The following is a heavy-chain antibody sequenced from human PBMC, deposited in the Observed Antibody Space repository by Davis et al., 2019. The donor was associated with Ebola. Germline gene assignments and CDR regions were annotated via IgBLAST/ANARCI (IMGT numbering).Heavy chain of an antibody. CDR3: AKDLSALLVAGNYYYGMDV. D-gene: IGHD2-15*01. V-gene: IGHV3-74*01. Sequence: HTGGSLRLSCAASGFTFSDYWMHWVRQVPGKGLVWLSRITDDGKKTFYADSVRGRFAIFRDNSKNTVSLQLSSLRPDDTAIYYCAKDLSALLVAGNYYYGMDVWGQGTTVNVS. J-gene: IGHJ6*02. CDR2: ITDDGKKT. CDR1: GFTFSDYW.